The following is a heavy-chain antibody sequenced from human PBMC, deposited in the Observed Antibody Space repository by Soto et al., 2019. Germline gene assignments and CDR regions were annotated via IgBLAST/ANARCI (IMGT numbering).Heavy chain of an antibody. V-gene: IGHV1-69*01. J-gene: IGHJ6*02. D-gene: IGHD3-3*01. CDR3: AKTNTIVGVVMNEVMDV. CDR1: GGTFSSYA. Sequence: QVQLVQSGAEVKKPGSSVKVSCKASGGTFSSYAISWVRQAPGQGLEWMGGISPIFGTANYAQKFQGRVTMTADESTRTANIELISLRSEDTVVYYWAKTNTIVGVVMNEVMDVWGQGTTVTVSS. CDR2: ISPIFGTA.